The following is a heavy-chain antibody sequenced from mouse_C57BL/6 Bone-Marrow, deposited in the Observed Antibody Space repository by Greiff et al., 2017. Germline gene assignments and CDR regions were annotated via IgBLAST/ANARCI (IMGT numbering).Heavy chain of an antibody. Sequence: VQLQQSGAELVKPGASVKLSCKASGYTFTSYWMHWVKQRPGQGLEWIGMIHPNSGSTNYNEKFKGKATLTADKSSSTAYMELRSLTSEDSAVYFCARGIYYDFTWFAYWGQGTLVTVSA. CDR2: IHPNSGST. D-gene: IGHD2-4*01. CDR3: ARGIYYDFTWFAY. V-gene: IGHV1-64*01. J-gene: IGHJ3*01. CDR1: GYTFTSYW.